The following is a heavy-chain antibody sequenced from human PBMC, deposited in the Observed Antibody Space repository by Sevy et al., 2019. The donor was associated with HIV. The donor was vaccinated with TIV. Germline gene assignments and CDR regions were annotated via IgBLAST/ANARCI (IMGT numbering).Heavy chain of an antibody. Sequence: SETLSLTCAVYGGSFSGYYWSWIRQPPGKGLEWIGEINHSGSTNYDPSRKSRATVSVETSKNQFSLKLSSVTAAETAVYYCAGGYCSSTSCSYYYYYGMDDWGQGTTVTVSS. D-gene: IGHD2-2*01. CDR3: AGGYCSSTSCSYYYYYGMDD. CDR2: INHSGST. J-gene: IGHJ6*02. V-gene: IGHV4-34*01. CDR1: GGSFSGYY.